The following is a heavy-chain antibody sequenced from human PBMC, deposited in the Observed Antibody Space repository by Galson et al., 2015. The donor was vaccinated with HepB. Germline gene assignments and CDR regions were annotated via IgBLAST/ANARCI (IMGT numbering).Heavy chain of an antibody. V-gene: IGHV3-30-3*01. CDR2: ISYDGSNK. J-gene: IGHJ4*02. D-gene: IGHD2-21*02. CDR3: ARETNCGGDCYRFDY. Sequence: SLRLSCAASGFTFSSYAMHWVRQAPGKGLEWVAVISYDGSNKYYADSVKGRFTISRDNSKNTLYLQMNSLRAEDTAVYYCARETNCGGDCYRFDYWGQGTLVTVSS. CDR1: GFTFSSYA.